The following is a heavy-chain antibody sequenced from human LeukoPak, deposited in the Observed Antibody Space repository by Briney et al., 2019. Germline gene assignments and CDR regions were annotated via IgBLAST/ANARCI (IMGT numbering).Heavy chain of an antibody. CDR1: GFIFRNYA. D-gene: IGHD3-9*01. CDR2: ITGSGDTT. CDR3: AKWGDSDILTGYYVSDF. J-gene: IGHJ4*02. V-gene: IGHV3-23*01. Sequence: GASLRLSCAASGFIFRNYAVSWVRQAPGKGLEWVSAITGSGDTTYYADSVKGRFTISRDNSKNTLYVEMNTLRAEDTAIYYCAKWGDSDILTGYYVSDFWGQGTLVTVSS.